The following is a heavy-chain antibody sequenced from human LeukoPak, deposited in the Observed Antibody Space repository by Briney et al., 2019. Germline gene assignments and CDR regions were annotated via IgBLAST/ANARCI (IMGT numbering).Heavy chain of an antibody. J-gene: IGHJ4*02. CDR2: INHSGST. Sequence: GSLRLSCAASGFTFSSYAMSWIRQPPGKGLEWIGEINHSGSTNYNPSLKSRVTISVDTSKNQFSLKLSSVTAADTAVYYCARDNDFWSGYYNMGGYFDYWGQGTLVTVSS. CDR1: GFTFSSYA. V-gene: IGHV4-34*01. D-gene: IGHD3-3*01. CDR3: ARDNDFWSGYYNMGGYFDY.